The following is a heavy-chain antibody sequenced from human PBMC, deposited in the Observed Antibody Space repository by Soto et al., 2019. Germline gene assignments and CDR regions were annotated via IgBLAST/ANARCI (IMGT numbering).Heavy chain of an antibody. CDR2: IYYDGSNK. CDR3: ARNPSTVDIASAMG. D-gene: IGHD5-12*01. V-gene: IGHV3-33*01. J-gene: IGHJ4*02. CDR1: GFTFSHSG. Sequence: QVQLVESGGGVVQPGRSLRLSCAASGFTFSHSGMHWVRQAPGKGLEWVAVIYYDGSNKYYADSVKGRFTISRDNSKNTLYLQMDSLRAGDTAVYYCARNPSTVDIASAMGWGQGTLVTVSS.